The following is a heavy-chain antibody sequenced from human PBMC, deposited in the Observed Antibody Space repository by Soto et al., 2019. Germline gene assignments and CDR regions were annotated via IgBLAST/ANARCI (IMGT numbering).Heavy chain of an antibody. D-gene: IGHD2-21*02. CDR3: AKAAVSSDCYWSTRY. V-gene: IGHV3-23*01. CDR2: LSDGGRGK. Sequence: GGSLRLSCAASVFAFITYALLCIRHVPGNWLEWVSCLSDGGRGKHYAASVKGRFTISRDNSGYTVYLQMNNLRVEDTATYSCAKAAVSSDCYWSTRYWGQGNVVTVSS. J-gene: IGHJ4*02. CDR1: VFAFITYA.